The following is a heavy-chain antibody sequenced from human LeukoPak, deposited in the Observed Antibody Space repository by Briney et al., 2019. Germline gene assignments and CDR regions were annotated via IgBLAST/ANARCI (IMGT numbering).Heavy chain of an antibody. CDR2: ISGSGGST. CDR1: GFTFSSYA. CDR3: AKDGGGGRDSSGTKDY. D-gene: IGHD3-22*01. V-gene: IGHV3-23*01. Sequence: GGSLRLSCAASGFTFSSYAMSWVRQAPGKGLEWVSAISGSGGSTYYADSVKGRFTISRDNSKNTLYLQMNSLRAEDTAVYYCAKDGGGGRDSSGTKDYWGQGTLVTVSS. J-gene: IGHJ4*02.